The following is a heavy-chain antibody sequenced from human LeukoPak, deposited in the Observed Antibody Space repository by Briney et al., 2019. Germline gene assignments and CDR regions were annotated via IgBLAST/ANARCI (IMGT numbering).Heavy chain of an antibody. D-gene: IGHD6-13*01. J-gene: IGHJ5*02. Sequence: GGSLRLSCAASGFTFSSYAMHWVRQAPGKGLEWVAVISYDGSNKYYADSVKGRFTISRDNSKNTLYLQMNSLRAEDTAVYYCASLGYSSLLYWFGPWGQGTLVTVSS. V-gene: IGHV3-30*04. CDR2: ISYDGSNK. CDR3: ASLGYSSLLYWFGP. CDR1: GFTFSSYA.